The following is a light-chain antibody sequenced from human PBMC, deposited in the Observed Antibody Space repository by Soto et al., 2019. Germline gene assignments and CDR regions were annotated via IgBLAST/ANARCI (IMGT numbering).Light chain of an antibody. J-gene: IGKJ1*01. CDR1: QTISSW. Sequence: IQMTHSPSTLSGSVGDRVTITCRSSQTISSWLAWYQQKPGKAPKLLSYKASTLKSGVPSRFSGSGSGTEFTLTISSLQPDDFATYYCQHYNSYSEAFGQGTKVDNK. CDR3: QHYNSYSEA. V-gene: IGKV1-5*03. CDR2: KAS.